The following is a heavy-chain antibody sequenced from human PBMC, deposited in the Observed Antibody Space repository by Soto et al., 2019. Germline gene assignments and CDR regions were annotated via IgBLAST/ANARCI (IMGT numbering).Heavy chain of an antibody. V-gene: IGHV3-21*01. CDR1: GFTFSSYS. Sequence: EVQLVESGGGLVKPGGSLRLSCAASGFTFSSYSMNWVRQAPGKGLEWVSSISSSGSYIYYADSVKGRFTISRDNAKNSTYMEMNSLRAEDTAVYFCARDPTSCYGACFYDYSGVDVWGQGTKVIVSS. CDR3: ARDPTSCYGACFYDYSGVDV. CDR2: ISSSGSYI. J-gene: IGHJ6*02. D-gene: IGHD2-2*01.